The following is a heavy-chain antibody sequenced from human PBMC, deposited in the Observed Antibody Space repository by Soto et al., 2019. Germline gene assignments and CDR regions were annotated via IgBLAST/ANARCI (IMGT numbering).Heavy chain of an antibody. CDR2: ISYDGGNK. CDR1: GFTFSNFG. V-gene: IGHV3-30*18. J-gene: IGHJ4*02. CDR3: AKKQQLGDS. D-gene: IGHD6-13*01. Sequence: GGSLRLSCAASGFTFSNFGMHWVRQAPGKGLEWVAVISYDGGNKYYADSVKGRFTISRDNSKNTLYLQMNSLRAEDTAVYYCAKKQQLGDSWGQGTLVTSPQ.